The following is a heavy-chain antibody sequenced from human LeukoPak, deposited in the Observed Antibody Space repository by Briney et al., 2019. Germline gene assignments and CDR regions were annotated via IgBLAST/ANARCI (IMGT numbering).Heavy chain of an antibody. J-gene: IGHJ4*02. Sequence: GESLKISCKGSGHSFTRHWIGWVRQMPGKGLEWMGIIYPGDSDTRYSPSFQGQVTISVDKSITTAYLQWSRLKASDTAMYYCARYWGSGSHIDYWGQGTLVTVSS. CDR1: GHSFTRHW. V-gene: IGHV5-51*01. CDR3: ARYWGSGSHIDY. CDR2: IYPGDSDT. D-gene: IGHD3-10*01.